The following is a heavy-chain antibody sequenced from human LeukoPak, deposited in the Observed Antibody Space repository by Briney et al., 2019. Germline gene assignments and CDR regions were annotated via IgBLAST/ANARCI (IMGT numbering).Heavy chain of an antibody. V-gene: IGHV4-39*07. D-gene: IGHD6-6*01. CDR2: IYYSGST. CDR1: GGSISSSSYY. CDR3: ASLASIAARRSVSYYYYMDV. J-gene: IGHJ6*03. Sequence: SETLSLTCTVSGGSISSSSYYWGWVRQPPGKGLEWIGSIYYSGSTYYNPSLKSRVTISVDTSKNQFSLKLSSVTAADTAVYYCASLASIAARRSVSYYYYMDVWGKGTTVTVSS.